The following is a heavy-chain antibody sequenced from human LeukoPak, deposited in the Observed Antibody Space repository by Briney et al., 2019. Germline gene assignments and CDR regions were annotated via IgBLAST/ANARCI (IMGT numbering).Heavy chain of an antibody. Sequence: GGSLRLSCAASGFTFSSYWMHWVRQAPGKGLVSVSRINSDGSSTSYVDTVKGRFTISRDNAKNTLYLQMNSLRAEDTAVYYCASGGFGIATDTNAWGQGTLVTVSS. CDR1: GFTFSSYW. V-gene: IGHV3-74*01. D-gene: IGHD6-13*01. CDR3: ASGGFGIATDTNA. CDR2: INSDGSST. J-gene: IGHJ4*02.